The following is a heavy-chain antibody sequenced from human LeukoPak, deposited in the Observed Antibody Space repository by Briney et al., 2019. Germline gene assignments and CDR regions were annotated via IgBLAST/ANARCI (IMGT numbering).Heavy chain of an antibody. CDR3: ASLGTLRS. D-gene: IGHD7-27*01. V-gene: IGHV4-39*01. J-gene: IGHJ5*02. CDR1: GGSVSSSTYY. CDR2: ISYSGTN. Sequence: PSETLSLTCTVSGGSVSSSTYYWGWIRQPPGKGLEWIGSISYSGTNYNNPSLKSRVSISINTSKNQFSVKLTSVSAADTAMYYCASLGTLRSWGQG.